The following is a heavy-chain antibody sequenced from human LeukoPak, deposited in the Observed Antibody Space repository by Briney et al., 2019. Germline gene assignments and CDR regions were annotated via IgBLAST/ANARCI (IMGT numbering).Heavy chain of an antibody. CDR1: GGTFSSYA. CDR3: ARAPGYCSSTSCYKSGGGWFDP. J-gene: IGHJ5*02. CDR2: IIPIFGTA. D-gene: IGHD2-2*02. V-gene: IGHV1-69*01. Sequence: SVKVSCKASGGTFSSYAISWVRQAPGQGLEWMGGIIPIFGTANYAQKFQGRVTITADESTSTAYMELSSLRSEDTAVYYCARAPGYCSSTSCYKSGGGWFDPWGQGTLVTVSS.